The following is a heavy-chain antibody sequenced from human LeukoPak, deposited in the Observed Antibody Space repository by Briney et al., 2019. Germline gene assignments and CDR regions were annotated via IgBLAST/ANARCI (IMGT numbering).Heavy chain of an antibody. Sequence: GESLKISCKGSGYSFTSYWIGWVRQMPGKGLEWMGIIYPGDSDTRYSPSFQGQVTISADKSISTAYLQWSSLKASDTAMYYCARPPPHYYGSGSCHTDAFDIWGQGTMVTVSS. CDR1: GYSFTSYW. CDR2: IYPGDSDT. V-gene: IGHV5-51*01. CDR3: ARPPPHYYGSGSCHTDAFDI. J-gene: IGHJ3*02. D-gene: IGHD3-10*01.